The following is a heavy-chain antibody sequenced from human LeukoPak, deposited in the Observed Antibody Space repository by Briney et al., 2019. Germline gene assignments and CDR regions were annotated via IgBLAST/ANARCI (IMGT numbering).Heavy chain of an antibody. Sequence: ASVKVPCKASGYTFTGYYMHWVRQAPGQGLEWMGWINPNSGGTNYAQKFQGRVTMTRDTSISTAYMELSRLRSDDTAVYYCARGLEWLTRRHTWFDPWGQGTLVTVSS. CDR2: INPNSGGT. CDR1: GYTFTGYY. J-gene: IGHJ5*02. D-gene: IGHD3-3*01. V-gene: IGHV1-2*02. CDR3: ARGLEWLTRRHTWFDP.